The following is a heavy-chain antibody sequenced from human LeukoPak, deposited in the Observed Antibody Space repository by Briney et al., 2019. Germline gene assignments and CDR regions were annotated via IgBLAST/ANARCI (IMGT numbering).Heavy chain of an antibody. J-gene: IGHJ4*02. CDR3: AKTSPFVRFLEWSPGGLDY. CDR2: IYSGERT. V-gene: IGHV3-66*01. CDR1: GFTLRSNY. Sequence: GGSLRLSCAVSGFTLRSNYVRWVPEARGGGLEWVSVIYSGERTYYLDSVTGTFTTSRDNSKNTLSRQMNSLRANDTAVSYRAKTSPFVRFLEWSPGGLDYWGQGTLVTVSS. D-gene: IGHD3-3*01.